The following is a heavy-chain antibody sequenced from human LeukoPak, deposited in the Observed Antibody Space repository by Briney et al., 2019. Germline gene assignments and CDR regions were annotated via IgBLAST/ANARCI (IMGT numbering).Heavy chain of an antibody. CDR2: IYTSGST. CDR1: GGSISSGSYY. Sequence: TSETLSLTCTVSGGSISSGSYYWSWIRQPAGKGLEWIVRIYTSGSTNYNPSLKSRVTISVDTSKNQFSLKLSSVTGADTAVYYCARDPGYCTNGVCYYYYYMDVWGKETTVTVSS. J-gene: IGHJ6*03. CDR3: ARDPGYCTNGVCYYYYYMDV. D-gene: IGHD2-8*01. V-gene: IGHV4-61*02.